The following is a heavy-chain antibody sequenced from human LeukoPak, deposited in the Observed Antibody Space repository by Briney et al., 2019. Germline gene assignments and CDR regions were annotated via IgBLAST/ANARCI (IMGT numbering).Heavy chain of an antibody. CDR1: GFTFSSFS. D-gene: IGHD2-15*01. J-gene: IGHJ5*02. CDR2: ISSSSSYI. Sequence: PGGSLRLSCAASGFTFSSFSMNWVRQAPGKWLEWVSSISSSSSYIYYADSVKGRFTISRDNAKNSLYLQMNSLRAEDTAVYYCARDIHHVVAWGQGTLVTVSS. CDR3: ARDIHHVVA. V-gene: IGHV3-21*01.